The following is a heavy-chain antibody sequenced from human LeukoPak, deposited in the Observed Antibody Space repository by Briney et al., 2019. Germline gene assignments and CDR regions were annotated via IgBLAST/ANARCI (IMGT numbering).Heavy chain of an antibody. CDR3: ARTIYDFWSGYHTAFDY. CDR1: GYTFTSYY. J-gene: IGHJ4*02. CDR2: INPSGGST. D-gene: IGHD3-3*01. Sequence: GASVKVSCKASGYTFTSYYMHWVRQAPGQGLEWMGIINPSGGSTSYAQKFQGRVTMTRDTSTSTVYMELSSLRSEDTAVYYRARTIYDFWSGYHTAFDYWGQGTLVTVSS. V-gene: IGHV1-46*01.